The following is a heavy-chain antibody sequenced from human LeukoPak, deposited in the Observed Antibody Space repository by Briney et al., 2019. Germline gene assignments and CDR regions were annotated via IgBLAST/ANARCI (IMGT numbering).Heavy chain of an antibody. CDR1: GFTFSSYA. CDR3: AKDSRGSSAWNH. Sequence: WGSLRLSCAASGFTFSSYAMSWVRQAPGKGLEWVSAISGSGGSIYYADSVKGRFTISRDNSKNTLYLQMNSLRAEDTAVYYCAKDSRGSSAWNHWGQGTLVTVSS. D-gene: IGHD2-2*01. V-gene: IGHV3-23*01. J-gene: IGHJ5*02. CDR2: ISGSGGSI.